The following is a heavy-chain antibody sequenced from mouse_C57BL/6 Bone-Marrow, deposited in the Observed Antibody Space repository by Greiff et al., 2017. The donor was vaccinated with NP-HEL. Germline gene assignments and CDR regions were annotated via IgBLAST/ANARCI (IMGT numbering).Heavy chain of an antibody. CDR1: GFTFSDYY. D-gene: IGHD1-1*01. CDR3: ARALFTTVGAFDY. J-gene: IGHJ2*01. CDR2: INYDGSST. Sequence: EVQLVESEGGLVQPGSSMKLSCTASGFTFSDYYMAWVRQVPEKGLEWVANINYDGSSTYYLDSLKSRFIISRDNAKNILYLQMSSLKSEDTATYYCARALFTTVGAFDYWGQGTTLTVSS. V-gene: IGHV5-16*01.